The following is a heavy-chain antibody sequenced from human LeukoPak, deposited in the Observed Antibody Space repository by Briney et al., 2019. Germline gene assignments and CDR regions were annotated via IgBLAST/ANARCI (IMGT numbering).Heavy chain of an antibody. J-gene: IGHJ4*02. CDR3: ATDYYCSGGSCYPPD. CDR2: ISGSSNDI. Sequence: GGSLRLSCEGSGFTFSSHAMTWVRQAPGKGLEWVSSISGSSNDIYYADSVKGRFTISRDNAKNSLYLQMNSLRAEDAAVYYCATDYYCSGGSCYPPDWGQGTLVTVSS. CDR1: GFTFSSHA. V-gene: IGHV3-21*01. D-gene: IGHD2-15*01.